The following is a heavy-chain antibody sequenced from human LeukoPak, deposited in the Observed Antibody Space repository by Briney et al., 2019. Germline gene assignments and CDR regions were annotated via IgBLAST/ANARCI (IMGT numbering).Heavy chain of an antibody. Sequence: PSETLSLTCTVSGGPISSYYWSWIRQPAGKGLEWIGRIYTSGSTYYNPSLKSRVTISVDTSKNQFSLKLSSVTAADTAVYYCARHDPSSGWYFRGSCFDYWGQGTLVTVSS. D-gene: IGHD6-19*01. CDR3: ARHDPSSGWYFRGSCFDY. CDR2: IYTSGST. J-gene: IGHJ4*02. V-gene: IGHV4-4*07. CDR1: GGPISSYY.